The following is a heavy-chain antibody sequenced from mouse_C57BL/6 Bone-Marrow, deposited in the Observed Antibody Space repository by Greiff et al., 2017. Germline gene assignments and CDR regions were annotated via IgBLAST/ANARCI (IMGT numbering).Heavy chain of an antibody. D-gene: IGHD1-1*01. Sequence: VQLQQPGAELVKPGASVKLSCKASGYTFTIYWMHWVKQRPGQGLEWIGMIHPNSGSTNYNEKFKSKATLTVDKSSSTAYMQLSSLTSEDSAVYYCARRLLLRSPFDYWGQGTTLTVSS. CDR1: GYTFTIYW. J-gene: IGHJ2*01. CDR2: IHPNSGST. V-gene: IGHV1-64*01. CDR3: ARRLLLRSPFDY.